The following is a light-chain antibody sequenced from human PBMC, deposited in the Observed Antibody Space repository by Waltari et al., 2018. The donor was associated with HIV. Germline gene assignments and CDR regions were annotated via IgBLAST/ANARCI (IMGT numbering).Light chain of an antibody. V-gene: IGLV3-21*04. J-gene: IGLJ2*01. Sequence: SYVLTQPPSVSVAPGKTARITCGGNNIASKSVHWYQHKPGQAPVLVISDASDRPSGIPERFAGSNSGNTATLTMSRVEAGDEADYYCQVWDSSGDHPLFGGGTKLTVL. CDR1: NIASKS. CDR2: DAS. CDR3: QVWDSSGDHPL.